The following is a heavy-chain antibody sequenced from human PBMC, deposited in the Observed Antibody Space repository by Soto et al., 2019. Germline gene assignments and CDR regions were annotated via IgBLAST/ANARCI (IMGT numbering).Heavy chain of an antibody. CDR3: TIGSWSGEVFDI. D-gene: IGHD2-2*01. V-gene: IGHV1-69*02. J-gene: IGHJ3*02. CDR1: GGTFSTYS. Sequence: QVQLVQSGAEVKKPGSSVKVSCKDSGGTFSTYSMFWVRQAPGQGLEWMGRIIPMLGVRNFAQRFQDRVTITADKSTATVHMELSSLRSEDTALYYFTIGSWSGEVFDIWGQGTMVTVSS. CDR2: IIPMLGVR.